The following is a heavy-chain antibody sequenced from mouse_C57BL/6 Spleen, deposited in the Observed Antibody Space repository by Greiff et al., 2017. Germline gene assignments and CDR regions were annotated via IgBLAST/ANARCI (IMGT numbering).Heavy chain of an antibody. CDR3: ARVGGNYYWYFDV. D-gene: IGHD2-1*01. Sequence: QVQLQQSGAELVRPGSSVKLSCKASGYTFTSYWMHWVKQRPIQGLEWIGNIDPSDSETHYNQKFKDKATLTVDKSSSTAYMQLSSLTSEDSAVYYCARVGGNYYWYFDVWGTGTTVTVSS. CDR1: GYTFTSYW. V-gene: IGHV1-52*01. CDR2: IDPSDSET. J-gene: IGHJ1*03.